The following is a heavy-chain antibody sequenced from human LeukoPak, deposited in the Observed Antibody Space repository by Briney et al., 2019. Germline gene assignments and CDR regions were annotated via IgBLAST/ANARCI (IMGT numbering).Heavy chain of an antibody. Sequence: GASVKVSCKASGYTFTGYYMHWVRQAPGQRLEWMGRINPNRGGTNYAQKFQGRVTMTRDTSISTAYMELSRLTSDATAVYYCASDSGRDLRLQWGQGTLVTVSS. V-gene: IGHV1-2*06. J-gene: IGHJ4*02. D-gene: IGHD5/OR15-5a*01. CDR2: INPNRGGT. CDR1: GYTFTGYY. CDR3: ASDSGRDLRLQ.